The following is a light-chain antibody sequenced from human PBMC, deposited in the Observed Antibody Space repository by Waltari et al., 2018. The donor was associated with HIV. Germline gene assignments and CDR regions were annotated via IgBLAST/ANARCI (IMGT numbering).Light chain of an antibody. CDR2: EVN. CDR3: SSYAGSNNPVL. CDR1: SSDVGGYIF. J-gene: IGLJ2*01. V-gene: IGLV2-8*01. Sequence: QSALTQPPSASGSPGPSVILSCTGTSSDVGGYIFVSWYQHHPGKGPKLLLYEVNNRPSGVPDRFSGSKSANTAFLAVAGLQADDEGDYYCSSYAGSNNPVLFGGGTKLTVL.